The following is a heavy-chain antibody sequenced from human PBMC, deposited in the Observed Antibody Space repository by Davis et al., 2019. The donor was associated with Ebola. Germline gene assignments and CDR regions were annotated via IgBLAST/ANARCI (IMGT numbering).Heavy chain of an antibody. CDR2: IYPGDSDT. J-gene: IGHJ4*02. V-gene: IGHV5-51*01. Sequence: GESLKISCKGSGYSFTSYWISWVRQMPGKGLEWMGIIYPGDSDTRYSPSFQGQVTISADKSISTAYLQWSSLKASDTAMYYCARGPGGIAAAGPFDYWGQGTLVTVSS. CDR3: ARGPGGIAAAGPFDY. CDR1: GYSFTSYW. D-gene: IGHD6-13*01.